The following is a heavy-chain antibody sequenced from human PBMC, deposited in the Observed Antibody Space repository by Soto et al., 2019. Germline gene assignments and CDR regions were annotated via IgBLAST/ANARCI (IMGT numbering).Heavy chain of an antibody. J-gene: IGHJ6*02. V-gene: IGHV1-69*13. D-gene: IGHD2-15*01. CDR3: ARARRGYCSGGSCLMDV. CDR2: IIPIFGTA. CDR1: GGTFSSYA. Sequence: GASVKVSCKASGGTFSSYAISWVRQAPGQGLEWMGGIIPIFGTANYAQKFQGRVTITADESTSTAYMELSSLRSEDTAVYYCARARRGYCSGGSCLMDVSGQGTTVTLSS.